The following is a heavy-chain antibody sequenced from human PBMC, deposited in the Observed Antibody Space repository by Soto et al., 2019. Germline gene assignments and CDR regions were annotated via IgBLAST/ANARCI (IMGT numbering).Heavy chain of an antibody. CDR3: ARGLVVVPAAMRVNWFAP. CDR2: INHSGST. Sequence: QVQLQQWGAGLLKPSETLSLTCAVYGGSFSGYYWSWIRQPPGKGLEWIGEINHSGSTNYNPSLKSRVTISVDTSKNQFSLKLSSVTAADTAVYYCARGLVVVPAAMRVNWFAPWGQGTLVTVSS. V-gene: IGHV4-34*01. J-gene: IGHJ5*02. D-gene: IGHD2-2*01. CDR1: GGSFSGYY.